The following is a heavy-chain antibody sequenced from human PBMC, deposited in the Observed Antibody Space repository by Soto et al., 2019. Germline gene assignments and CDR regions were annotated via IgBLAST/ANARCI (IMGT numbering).Heavy chain of an antibody. V-gene: IGHV3-11*01. CDR3: ARDYGSGSYFPRAPDY. Sequence: GGSLSLACAASGFTFTDYYMTWIRQAPGKGLEWLSYISSSGSPVYYADSVKGRFTISRDNAKNSLYLQMNTLRAEDTAVYYCARDYGSGSYFPRAPDYWGQGTLVTVSS. J-gene: IGHJ4*02. CDR1: GFTFTDYY. D-gene: IGHD3-10*01. CDR2: ISSSGSPV.